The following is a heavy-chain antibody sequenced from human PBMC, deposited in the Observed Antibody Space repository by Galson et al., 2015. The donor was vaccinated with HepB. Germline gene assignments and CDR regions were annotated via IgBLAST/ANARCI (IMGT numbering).Heavy chain of an antibody. CDR1: GFTFSSYA. V-gene: IGHV3-23*01. CDR3: ANWPSLRRLDY. J-gene: IGHJ4*01. Sequence: SGFTFSSYAMGWVRQAPGKGLEWVSTISGGGGSTYYADSVKGRFTISRDNSKNTLYLQMNSLRAEDTAIYYCANWPSLRRLDYWGRGTLFTVSS. CDR2: ISGGGGST.